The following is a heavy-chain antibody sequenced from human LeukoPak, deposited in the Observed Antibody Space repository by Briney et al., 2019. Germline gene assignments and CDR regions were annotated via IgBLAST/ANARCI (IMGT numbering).Heavy chain of an antibody. V-gene: IGHV4-34*01. J-gene: IGHJ4*02. CDR2: INHSGST. CDR3: AKNDDYGDYSIGY. CDR1: GGSFSDYY. D-gene: IGHD4-17*01. Sequence: SETLSLTCAVYGGSFSDYYWSWIRQPPGKGLEWIGEINHSGSTNFNPSLKSRVTISVDSSKNHFSLKLSSVTAADTAVYYCAKNDDYGDYSIGYWGQGTLVTVSS.